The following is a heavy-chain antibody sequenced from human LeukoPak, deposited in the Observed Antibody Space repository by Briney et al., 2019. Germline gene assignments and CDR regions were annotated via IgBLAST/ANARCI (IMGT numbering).Heavy chain of an antibody. CDR2: MNPNSGNT. Sequence: GASVKVSCKASGYTFTSYDINWVRQATGQGLEWMGWMNPNSGNTGYAQKFQGRVTMTRNISISTAYMELSSLRSEDTAVYYCARILGGSSWYLFYYYMDVWGKGTTVTVSS. CDR1: GYTFTSYD. CDR3: ARILGGSSWYLFYYYMDV. V-gene: IGHV1-8*01. D-gene: IGHD6-13*01. J-gene: IGHJ6*03.